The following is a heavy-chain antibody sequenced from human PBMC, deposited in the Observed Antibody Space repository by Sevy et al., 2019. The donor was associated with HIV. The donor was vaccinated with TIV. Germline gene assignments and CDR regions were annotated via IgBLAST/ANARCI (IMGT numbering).Heavy chain of an antibody. CDR3: ANFGRLLIINGDAFDV. D-gene: IGHD3-9*01. CDR2: VDHTGNT. V-gene: IGHV4-38-2*02. J-gene: IGHJ3*01. Sequence: SETLSLTCTVSRYSISSGYLWGWIRQPPGKGLEWIASVDHTGNTYYNPSLKSRDTTSGDTSKNQYSLGLSSVTAADTAVYYCANFGRLLIINGDAFDVWGQGTMVTVS. CDR1: RYSISSGYL.